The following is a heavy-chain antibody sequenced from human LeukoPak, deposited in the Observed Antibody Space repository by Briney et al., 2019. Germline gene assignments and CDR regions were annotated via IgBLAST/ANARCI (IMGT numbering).Heavy chain of an antibody. CDR3: AREMEYYYDSSGYYVY. CDR1: GYTFTGYY. CDR2: INPNSGGT. D-gene: IGHD3-22*01. Sequence: ASVTVSCKASGYTFTGYYMHWVRQAPGQGLERMGWINPNSGGTNYAQKFQGRVTMIRDTAISTAYTELSRLRSDDTAVYYCAREMEYYYDSSGYYVYWGQGTLVTVSS. V-gene: IGHV1-2*02. J-gene: IGHJ4*02.